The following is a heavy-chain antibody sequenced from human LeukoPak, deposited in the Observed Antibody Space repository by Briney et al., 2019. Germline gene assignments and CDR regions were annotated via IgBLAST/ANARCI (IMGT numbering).Heavy chain of an antibody. CDR1: EFDFSSHA. Sequence: GGSLRLSCAASEFDFSSHAMTWVRQAPGKGLEWVSSISGSGDRTYYADSVNGRFTISRDNSKNTLYLQMNSLRAEDTAIYYCAKGGPYSSSWGGKFDHWGQGTLVTVSS. CDR3: AKGGPYSSSWGGKFDH. J-gene: IGHJ4*02. D-gene: IGHD6-13*01. V-gene: IGHV3-23*01. CDR2: ISGSGDRT.